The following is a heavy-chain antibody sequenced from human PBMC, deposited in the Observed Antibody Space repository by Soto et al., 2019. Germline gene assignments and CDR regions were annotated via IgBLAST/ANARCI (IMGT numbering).Heavy chain of an antibody. Sequence: SVKVSCKASGGTFSSYAISWVRQAPGQGLEWMGGIIPIFGTANYAQKFQGRVTITADEFTSTAYMELSSLRSEDTAVYYCAGNKIGYCSSTSCYRAYYYYGMDVWGQGTTVTVSS. CDR1: GGTFSSYA. CDR2: IIPIFGTA. CDR3: AGNKIGYCSSTSCYRAYYYYGMDV. J-gene: IGHJ6*02. V-gene: IGHV1-69*13. D-gene: IGHD2-2*01.